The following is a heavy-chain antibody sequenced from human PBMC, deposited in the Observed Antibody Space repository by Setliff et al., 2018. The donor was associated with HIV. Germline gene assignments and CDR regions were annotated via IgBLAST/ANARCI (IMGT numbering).Heavy chain of an antibody. J-gene: IGHJ4*02. CDR3: AAFLVSPVTTQDY. D-gene: IGHD4-17*01. V-gene: IGHV4-39*01. Sequence: ETLSLTCTVSGDSITNSMHYWSWIRQPPGKGLEFIGSIYYSGSTYYNPSLKSRVTISVDTSKNQFSLKLTSVTAADTAMYYCAAFLVSPVTTQDYWGQGTPVTVSS. CDR2: IYYSGST. CDR1: GDSITNSMHY.